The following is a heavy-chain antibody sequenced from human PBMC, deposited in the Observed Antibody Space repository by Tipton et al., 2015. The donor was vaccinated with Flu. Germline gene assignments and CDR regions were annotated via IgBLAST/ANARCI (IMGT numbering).Heavy chain of an antibody. CDR2: IYYSVST. CDR1: GGSIRSYY. D-gene: IGHD1-1*01. CDR3: ATAVNWYYFDY. V-gene: IGHV4-59*01. Sequence: TLSLTCTVSGGSIRSYYWSWIRQPPGKGLEWIGYIYYSVSTNYNPSLKSRVTLSIDTSKNQFSLSLSSVTAADAAVYYCATAVNWYYFDYWGRGTLVTVSS. J-gene: IGHJ4*02.